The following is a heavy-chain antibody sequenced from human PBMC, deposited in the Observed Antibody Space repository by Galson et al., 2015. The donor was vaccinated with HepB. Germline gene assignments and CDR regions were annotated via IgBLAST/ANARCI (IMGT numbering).Heavy chain of an antibody. V-gene: IGHV3-23*01. CDR3: AKGNCLFDS. D-gene: IGHD2-21*01. CDR2: ISGTGDST. Sequence: SLRLSCAASGFAFNTHAMSWVRQAPGRGLEWISGISGTGDSTFYADSVKGRFTVSRDNTNNMLYLQMNSLRAEDAGLYFCAKGNCLFDSWGQGSLVTVSS. CDR1: GFAFNTHA. J-gene: IGHJ5*01.